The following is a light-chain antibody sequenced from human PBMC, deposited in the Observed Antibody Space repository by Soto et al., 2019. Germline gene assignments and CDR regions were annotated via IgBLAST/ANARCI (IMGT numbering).Light chain of an antibody. V-gene: IGKV1-17*01. J-gene: IGKJ1*01. CDR1: QGIRSD. Sequence: DIQMTQSPSSLSASVGDRVTITCRASQGIRSDLGWFHQKPGKAPKRLIYAASSLESGVPSRFSGSGSGTEFTLTISSLQTEDFATYYCIQHSNYPRTFGHGTRVEIK. CDR3: IQHSNYPRT. CDR2: AAS.